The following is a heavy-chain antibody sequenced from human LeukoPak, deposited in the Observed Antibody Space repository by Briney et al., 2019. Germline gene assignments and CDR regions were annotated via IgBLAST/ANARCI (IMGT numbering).Heavy chain of an antibody. Sequence: ASVKVSCKASGYTFTSYDINWVRQATGQGHEWMGWMNPNSGNTGYAQKFQGRVTITRNTSISTAYMELSSLRSEDTAVYYCARAMSDSSSWYLERNYYYYYMDVWGKGTTVTVSS. CDR1: GYTFTSYD. CDR2: MNPNSGNT. J-gene: IGHJ6*03. CDR3: ARAMSDSSSWYLERNYYYYYMDV. D-gene: IGHD6-13*01. V-gene: IGHV1-8*03.